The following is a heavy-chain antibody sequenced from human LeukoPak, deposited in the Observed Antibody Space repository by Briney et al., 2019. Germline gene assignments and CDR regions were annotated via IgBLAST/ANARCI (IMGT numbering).Heavy chain of an antibody. CDR1: GFTFSSYA. J-gene: IGHJ6*03. CDR3: AKGGGYEAQYYYYYLDV. V-gene: IGHV3-64*01. D-gene: IGHD5-12*01. CDR2: ISSNGGST. Sequence: GGSLRLSCAASGFTFSSYAMHWVRQAPGKGLEYVSAISSNGGSTYYANSVKGRFTISRDNSKNTLYLQMGSLRAEDMAVYYCAKGGGYEAQYYYYYLDVWGKGTTVTISS.